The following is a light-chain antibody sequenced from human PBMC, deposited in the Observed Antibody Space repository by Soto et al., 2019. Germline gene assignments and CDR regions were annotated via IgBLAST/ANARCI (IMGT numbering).Light chain of an antibody. CDR2: GAS. CDR3: QQYNKWPT. Sequence: IGMRQSPATLSVSKGERATLSCRASQSVSSNLAWYQQKPGQAPRLLIYGASTRATGIPARFSGSGSGTEFTLTISSLQSEDFAVYYCQQYNKWPTFGQGTKVDIK. CDR1: QSVSSN. V-gene: IGKV3-15*01. J-gene: IGKJ1*01.